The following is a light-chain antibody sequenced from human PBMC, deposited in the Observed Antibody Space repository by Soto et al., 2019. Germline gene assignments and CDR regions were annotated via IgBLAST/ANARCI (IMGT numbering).Light chain of an antibody. V-gene: IGKV1-27*01. J-gene: IGKJ3*01. CDR3: QKYNSAPLT. CDR2: AAS. CDR1: QGISNN. Sequence: DIQMTQSPSSLSASIGDRVTIPCWASQGISNNLAWYQQKPGKVPKLLIYAASTLQSGVPSRFSGSGSGTDFTLTISGXQPEDVATYYCQKYNSAPLTFGPGTKVDIK.